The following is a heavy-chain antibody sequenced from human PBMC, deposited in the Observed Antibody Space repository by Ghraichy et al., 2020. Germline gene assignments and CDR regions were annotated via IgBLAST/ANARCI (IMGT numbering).Heavy chain of an antibody. CDR1: GFTFSSYA. CDR2: ISYDGSNK. CDR3: ASLETSPNDAFDI. V-gene: IGHV3-30-3*01. Sequence: GGSLRLSCAASGFTFSSYAMHWVRQAPGKGLEWVAVISYDGSNKYYADSVKGRFTISRDNSKNTLYLQMNSLRAEDTAVYYCASLETSPNDAFDIWGQGTMVTVSS. J-gene: IGHJ3*02.